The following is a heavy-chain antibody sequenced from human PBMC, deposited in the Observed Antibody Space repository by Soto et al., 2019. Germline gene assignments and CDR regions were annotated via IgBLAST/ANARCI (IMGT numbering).Heavy chain of an antibody. J-gene: IGHJ4*02. Sequence: GGSLRLSXAASGFTFSSYGMHWVRQAPGKGLEWVAVISYDGSNKYYADSVKGRFTISRDNSKNTLYLQMNSLRAEDTAVYYCAKDLIAARPGVDYFDYWGQGTQVTVSS. D-gene: IGHD6-6*01. CDR1: GFTFSSYG. CDR3: AKDLIAARPGVDYFDY. CDR2: ISYDGSNK. V-gene: IGHV3-30*18.